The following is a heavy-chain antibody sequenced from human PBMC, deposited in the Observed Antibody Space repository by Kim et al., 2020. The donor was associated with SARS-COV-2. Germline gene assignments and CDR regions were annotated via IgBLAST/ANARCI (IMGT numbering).Heavy chain of an antibody. CDR1: GGSVSSGSYY. Sequence: SETLSLTCTVSGGSVSSGSYYWSWIRQPPGKGLEWIGYIYYSGRTNYNPSLKSRVTISVDTSKNQFSLKLSSVTAADTAVYYCARSEDYADSKWFDPWG. CDR3: ARSEDYADSKWFDP. J-gene: IGHJ5*02. CDR2: IYYSGRT. D-gene: IGHD4-17*01. V-gene: IGHV4-61*01.